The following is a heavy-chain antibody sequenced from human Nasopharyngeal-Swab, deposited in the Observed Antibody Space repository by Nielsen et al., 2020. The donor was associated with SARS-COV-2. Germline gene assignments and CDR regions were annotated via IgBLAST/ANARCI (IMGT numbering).Heavy chain of an antibody. Sequence: GESLKISCAASGFTFSSSAMHWVRQASGKGLEWVGRIRSKANSYATAYAASVKGRFTISRDDSKNTAYLQMNSLKTEDTAVYYCTRLSLGGDYWGQGTLVTVSS. J-gene: IGHJ4*02. CDR2: IRSKANSYAT. CDR3: TRLSLGGDY. D-gene: IGHD3-16*01. CDR1: GFTFSSSA. V-gene: IGHV3-73*01.